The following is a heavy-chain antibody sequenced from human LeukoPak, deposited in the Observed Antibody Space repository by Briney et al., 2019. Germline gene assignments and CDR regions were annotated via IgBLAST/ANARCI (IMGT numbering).Heavy chain of an antibody. CDR3: ARNSYGYFYFDY. Sequence: GSLRLSCAASGFTFSSYWMSWIRQPPGKGLEWIGEINHSGSTNYNPSLKSRVTISVDTSKNQFSLKLSSVTAADTAVYYCARNSYGYFYFDYWGQGTLVTVSS. J-gene: IGHJ4*02. CDR1: GFTFSSYW. CDR2: INHSGST. V-gene: IGHV4-34*01. D-gene: IGHD5-18*01.